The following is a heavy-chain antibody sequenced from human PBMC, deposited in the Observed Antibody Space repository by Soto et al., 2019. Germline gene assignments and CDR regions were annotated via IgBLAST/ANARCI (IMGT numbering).Heavy chain of an antibody. Sequence: EVQMVESGGGLVQPGGSLRLSCEASGFTFSSYWMHWVRQAPGKGLVWVSRINSDGSSISYVDSVKGRFTISRDNAKNTLYLQINSLRDEDTAIYYCARVRYGDYGVCHYWGQGTPVTVSS. CDR3: ARVRYGDYGVCHY. D-gene: IGHD4-17*01. CDR1: GFTFSSYW. V-gene: IGHV3-74*01. J-gene: IGHJ4*02. CDR2: INSDGSSI.